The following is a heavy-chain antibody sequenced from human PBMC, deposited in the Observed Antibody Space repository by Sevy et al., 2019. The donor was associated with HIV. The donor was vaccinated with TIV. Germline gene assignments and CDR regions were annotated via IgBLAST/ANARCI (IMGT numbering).Heavy chain of an antibody. D-gene: IGHD6-13*01. J-gene: IGHJ3*02. CDR3: ARGIAAAGTNAFDI. CDR1: GYTYTSYS. Sequence: ASVKVSCKASGYTYTSYSISWVRQAPRQGLEWMGWISAYNGNTNYAQKLQGRVTMTTDTSTSTAYMELRSLRSDDTAVYYCARGIAAAGTNAFDIWGQGTMVTVS. V-gene: IGHV1-18*01. CDR2: ISAYNGNT.